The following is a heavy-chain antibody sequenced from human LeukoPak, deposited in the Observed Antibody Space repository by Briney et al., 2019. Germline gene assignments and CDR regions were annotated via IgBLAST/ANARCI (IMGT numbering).Heavy chain of an antibody. CDR1: GFTFSTYT. CDR3: TRVPNWNDVNWFDP. V-gene: IGHV3-21*01. J-gene: IGHJ5*02. Sequence: GGSLRLSRAASGFTFSTYTMNWVRQAPGKGLEWVSYISSTSSNIYYTDSVKGRFTISRDNAKNSLFLQMNSLRAEDTAVYYCTRVPNWNDVNWFDPWGQGTLVIVSS. D-gene: IGHD1-1*01. CDR2: ISSTSSNI.